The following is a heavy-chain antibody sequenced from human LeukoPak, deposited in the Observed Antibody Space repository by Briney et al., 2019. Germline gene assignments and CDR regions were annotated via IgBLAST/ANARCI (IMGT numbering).Heavy chain of an antibody. CDR1: GFTFSNYW. CDR2: IKEDGTGK. V-gene: IGHV3-7*01. J-gene: IGHJ4*02. CDR3: VRGGVDY. Sequence: GGSLRLSCAASGFTFSNYWMSWVRQAPGKGLEWVANIKEDGTGKYYVDSVKGRFTVSRDNAKNALYLQMNGLRTEDTAVYYCVRGGVDYWGQGTLVTVSS. D-gene: IGHD3-16*01.